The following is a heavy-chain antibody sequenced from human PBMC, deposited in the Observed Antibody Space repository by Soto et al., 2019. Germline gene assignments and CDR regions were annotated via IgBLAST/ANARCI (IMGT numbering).Heavy chain of an antibody. V-gene: IGHV5-51*01. CDR1: GYSFTSHW. J-gene: IGHJ6*02. Sequence: GESLKISCKTSGYSFTSHWSAWVRQMPGKGLEWMGIIYPSDSDIRYRPSFQGQVTISVDKSISTAYLQWSSLKASDTATYYCARQDYSTSRGGMDVWGQGTTVTVSS. D-gene: IGHD2-2*01. CDR2: IYPSDSDI. CDR3: ARQDYSTSRGGMDV.